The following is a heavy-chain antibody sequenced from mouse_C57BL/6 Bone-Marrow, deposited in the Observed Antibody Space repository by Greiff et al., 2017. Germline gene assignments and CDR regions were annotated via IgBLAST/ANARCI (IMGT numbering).Heavy chain of an antibody. V-gene: IGHV1-4*01. Sequence: VQLQQSGAELARPGASVKMSCKASGYTFTSYTMHWVKQRPGPGLEWIGYINPSSGYTTYNQKFKDKATLTADKSSCIAYMQLSSLTSEGSAVCVCARTTTVVPYYFDYWGQSTTLTVSS. CDR2: INPSSGYT. CDR3: ARTTTVVPYYFDY. D-gene: IGHD1-1*01. CDR1: GYTFTSYT. J-gene: IGHJ2*01.